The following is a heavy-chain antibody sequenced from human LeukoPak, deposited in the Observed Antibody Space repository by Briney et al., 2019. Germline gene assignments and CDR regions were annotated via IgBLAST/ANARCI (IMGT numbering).Heavy chain of an antibody. CDR2: INPNSGGT. V-gene: IGHV1-2*02. CDR1: GYTFTGYY. J-gene: IGHJ3*02. CDR3: ARRGTYDSRGYSPSHDAFDI. Sequence: GASVKVSCKASGYTFTGYYMHWVRQAPGQGLEWMGWINPNSGGTNYAQKFQGRVTMTRDTSISTASMELSRLRSDDTAPYHCARRGTYDSRGYSPSHDAFDIWGQGTMVTVSS. D-gene: IGHD3-22*01.